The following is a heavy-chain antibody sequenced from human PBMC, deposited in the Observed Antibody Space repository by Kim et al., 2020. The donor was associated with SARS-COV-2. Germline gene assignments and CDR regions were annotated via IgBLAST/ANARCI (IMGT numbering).Heavy chain of an antibody. CDR3: ASTAMDYYYYGMDV. J-gene: IGHJ6*02. V-gene: IGHV3-21*01. Sequence: GGSLRLSCAASGFTFSSYSMNWVRQAPGKGLEWVSSISSSSSYIYYADSVKGRFTISRDNAKNSLYLQMNSLRAEDTAVYYCASTAMDYYYYGMDVWGQGTTVTVSS. D-gene: IGHD5-18*01. CDR2: ISSSSSYI. CDR1: GFTFSSYS.